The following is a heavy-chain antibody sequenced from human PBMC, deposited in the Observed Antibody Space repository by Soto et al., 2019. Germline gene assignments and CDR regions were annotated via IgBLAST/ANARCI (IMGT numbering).Heavy chain of an antibody. D-gene: IGHD1-1*01. J-gene: IGHJ3*02. CDR2: ISAYNGNT. CDR3: AQLERRGDGDFDI. V-gene: IGHV1-18*01. CDR1: GYTFTSYG. Sequence: WASVKVSCKASGYTFTSYGISWVRQAPGQGLEWMGWISAYNGNTNYAQRLQGRVTMTTDTSTSTAYMELRSLRSDDTAVYYCAQLERRGDGDFDIWGQGTMVSVSS.